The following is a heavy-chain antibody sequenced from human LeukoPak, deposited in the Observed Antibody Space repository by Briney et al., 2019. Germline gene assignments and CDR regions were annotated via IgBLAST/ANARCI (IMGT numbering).Heavy chain of an antibody. CDR1: GYTFTSYA. CDR3: AREERLLTSTYYYGSGSLYYFDY. CDR2: ISAYNGNT. D-gene: IGHD3-10*01. Sequence: ASVKVSCKASGYTFTSYAISWVRQAPGQGLEWMGWISAYNGNTNYAQKLQGRVTMTTDTSTSTAYMELRSLRSDDTAVYYCAREERLLTSTYYYGSGSLYYFDYWGQGTLVTVSS. J-gene: IGHJ4*02. V-gene: IGHV1-18*01.